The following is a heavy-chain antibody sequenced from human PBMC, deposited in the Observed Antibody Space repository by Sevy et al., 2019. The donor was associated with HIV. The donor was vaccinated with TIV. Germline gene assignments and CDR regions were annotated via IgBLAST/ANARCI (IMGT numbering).Heavy chain of an antibody. D-gene: IGHD6-13*01. CDR3: ATPPRGIAAAGRGGFDY. CDR2: IRYDGSNK. Sequence: GGSLRLSCAASGFTFSSYGMHWVRQAPGKGLEWVAFIRYDGSNKYYADSVKGRFTISRDNSKNTRYLQMNSLRAEDTAVYYCATPPRGIAAAGRGGFDYWGQGTLVTVSS. J-gene: IGHJ4*02. CDR1: GFTFSSYG. V-gene: IGHV3-30*02.